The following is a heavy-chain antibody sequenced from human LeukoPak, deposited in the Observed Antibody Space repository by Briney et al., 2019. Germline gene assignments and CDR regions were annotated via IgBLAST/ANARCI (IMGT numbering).Heavy chain of an antibody. CDR2: ISYDGSNK. D-gene: IGHD6-13*01. CDR3: ARPEYSSSWYAPFDY. J-gene: IGHJ4*02. CDR1: GFTFSSYA. Sequence: PGGSLRLSCAASGFTFSSYAMPWVRQAPGKGLEWAAVISYDGSNKYYADSVKGRFTISRDNSKNTLYLQMNSLRAEDTAVYYCARPEYSSSWYAPFDYWGQGTLVTVSS. V-gene: IGHV3-30-3*01.